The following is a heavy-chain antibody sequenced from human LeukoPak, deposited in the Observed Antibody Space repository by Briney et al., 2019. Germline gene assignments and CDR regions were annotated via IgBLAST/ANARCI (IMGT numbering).Heavy chain of an antibody. CDR2: IIPIFGTA. V-gene: IGHV1-69*13. CDR1: GGTFSSYA. CDR3: AREVGIRGHFDY. J-gene: IGHJ4*02. Sequence: SVKVSCKASGGTFSSYAISWVRQAPGQGLEWMGGIIPIFGTANYAQKFQGRVTITADESTSTAYMELSSLRPEDTAIYYCAREVGIRGHFDYWGRGTPVTVSS. D-gene: IGHD1-26*01.